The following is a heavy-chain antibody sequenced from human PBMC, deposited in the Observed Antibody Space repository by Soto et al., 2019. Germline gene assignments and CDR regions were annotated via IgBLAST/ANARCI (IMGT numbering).Heavy chain of an antibody. D-gene: IGHD1-26*01. CDR1: GFTFRSYG. CDR2: ISYDGSNK. V-gene: IGHV3-30*18. Sequence: GGSLRLSCAASGFTFRSYGMHWVRQAPAKGPEWVAVISYDGSNKYYADSVKVRFTISRDNSKNTLYLQMNSLRAEDTAVYYCAKGGVGSTSNAFDIWGQGTMVTVSS. CDR3: AKGGVGSTSNAFDI. J-gene: IGHJ3*02.